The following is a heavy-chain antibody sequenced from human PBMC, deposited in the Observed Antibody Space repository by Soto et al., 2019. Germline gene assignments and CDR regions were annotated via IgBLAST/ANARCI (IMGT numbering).Heavy chain of an antibody. CDR1: GFTFGNYG. D-gene: IGHD2-21*02. CDR3: AKGFIVVVTVLRPDDAFDV. CDR2: ISGGGGNT. Sequence: DVQLLESGGGLVQPGGSLRLSGATSGFTFGNYGTNWVRQAPGKGLEWVSGISGGGGNTYYADSVKGRFTISRDPSKNTVFLEMNSLRAEDTAVYYCAKGFIVVVTVLRPDDAFDVWGQGTLVTVSS. V-gene: IGHV3-23*01. J-gene: IGHJ3*01.